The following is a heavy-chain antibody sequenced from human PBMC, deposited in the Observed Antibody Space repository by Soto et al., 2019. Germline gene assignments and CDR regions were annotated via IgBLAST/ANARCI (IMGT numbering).Heavy chain of an antibody. J-gene: IGHJ6*02. V-gene: IGHV1-69*01. D-gene: IGHD3-10*01. CDR3: AAELGFGKLSVV. Sequence: QVQVVQSGVEVRRPGSSVKVSCKASGDTFKNCVISWVRQAPGHGLEWMGGIIPLFGTTDFAQRFQGRLTITTDESTTTAYMELSTLRSEDTATYYCAAELGFGKLSVVWGQGTTVIVSS. CDR1: GDTFKNCV. CDR2: IIPLFGTT.